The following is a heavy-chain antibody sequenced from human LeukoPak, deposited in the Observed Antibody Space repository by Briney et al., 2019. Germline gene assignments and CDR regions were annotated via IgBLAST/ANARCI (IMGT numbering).Heavy chain of an antibody. J-gene: IGHJ4*02. Sequence: PGRSLRLSCAASGFTFSSYAMHWVRQAPGKGLEWVAVISYDGSNKYYADSVKGRFTISRNNSKNTLYLQMNSLTAEDTAVYYCARDRVSGFLDYWGQGTLVTVSS. CDR3: ARDRVSGFLDY. D-gene: IGHD5-12*01. CDR1: GFTFSSYA. V-gene: IGHV3-30-3*01. CDR2: ISYDGSNK.